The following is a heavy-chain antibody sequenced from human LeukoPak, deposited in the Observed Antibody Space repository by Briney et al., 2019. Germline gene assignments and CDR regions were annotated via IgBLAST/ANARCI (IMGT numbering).Heavy chain of an antibody. J-gene: IGHJ6*03. CDR1: GGSLSDYY. CDR3: ASPAMAFIDQGRYNYYYYMDV. CDR2: ISHRGRT. D-gene: IGHD5-18*01. V-gene: IGHV4-34*01. Sequence: PSETLSLTCAVYGGSLSDYYWSWIRQSPGKGLEWIGEISHRGRTYYNLSLKSRVTISIDTSKNQFSLKLSSVTAADTAVYYCASPAMAFIDQGRYNYYYYMDVWGKGTTVTVSS.